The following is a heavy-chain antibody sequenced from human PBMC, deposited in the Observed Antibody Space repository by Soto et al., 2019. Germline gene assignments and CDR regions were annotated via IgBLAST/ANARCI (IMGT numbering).Heavy chain of an antibody. CDR1: GFTFSRHG. J-gene: IGHJ4*02. Sequence: QVQLVESGGGVVQPGTSLSLSCAASGFTFSRHGMHWVRQTPGKGLEWLAVILNDASGHWYADSVKGRFTISRVNFENTLYLQMNGLRLEDTAMYYCARDDDYPDNGFDYWGQGTVVTVSS. D-gene: IGHD4-17*01. CDR2: ILNDASGH. CDR3: ARDDDYPDNGFDY. V-gene: IGHV3-33*01.